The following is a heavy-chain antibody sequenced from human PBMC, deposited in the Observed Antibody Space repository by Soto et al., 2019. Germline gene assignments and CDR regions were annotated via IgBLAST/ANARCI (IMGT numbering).Heavy chain of an antibody. CDR3: AKARCSTTNCYVPDY. CDR1: GFTFSTYT. Sequence: GGSLRLSCAASGFTFSTYTMRWVRRAPGKGLEWVSAVSGSGASPSYADSVQGRFTISRDNPKRTLYLQMNNLRAEDTAVYYCAKARCSTTNCYVPDYWGQGTLVTVSS. J-gene: IGHJ4*02. V-gene: IGHV3-23*01. D-gene: IGHD2-2*01. CDR2: VSGSGASP.